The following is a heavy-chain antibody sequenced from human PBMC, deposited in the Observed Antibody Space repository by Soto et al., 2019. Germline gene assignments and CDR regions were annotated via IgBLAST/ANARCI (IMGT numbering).Heavy chain of an antibody. Sequence: PGGSLRLSCAASGFTFTTYALTWVRQTPGKGLKWVSSISASGGTTVYADSVKGRFTISRDNSRNTLYLQMNSLRAEDTALYYCAQINAAAATAYWGKGTLVTVSS. D-gene: IGHD2-2*01. V-gene: IGHV3-23*01. J-gene: IGHJ4*02. CDR3: AQINAAAATAY. CDR1: GFTFTTYA. CDR2: ISASGGTT.